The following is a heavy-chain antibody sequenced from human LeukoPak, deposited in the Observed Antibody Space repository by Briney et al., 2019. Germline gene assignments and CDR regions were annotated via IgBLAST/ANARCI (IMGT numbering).Heavy chain of an antibody. V-gene: IGHV4-59*01. CDR3: AREEYSSSSEVDY. D-gene: IGHD6-6*01. J-gene: IGHJ4*02. CDR1: GGSISNYY. Sequence: SETLSLTCTVSGGSISNYYWSWIRQPPGKGLEWIGYIYYSGSTNYNPSLKSRVTISVDTSKNQFSLKLSSVTAADTAVYYCAREEYSSSSEVDYWGQGTLVTVSS. CDR2: IYYSGST.